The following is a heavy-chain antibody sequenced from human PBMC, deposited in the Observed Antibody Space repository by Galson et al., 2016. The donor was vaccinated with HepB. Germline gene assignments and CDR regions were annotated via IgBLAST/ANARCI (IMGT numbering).Heavy chain of an antibody. CDR1: GYSFTTYT. J-gene: IGHJ2*01. D-gene: IGHD6-25*01. Sequence: SVKVSCKASGYSFTTYTMNWVRQAPGQGLEWMGWINTNTGNPTYAQGFTGRFVFSLDTSVSRAYLQISSLKAEDTAVYYCARDPSVPLLRHFDLWGRGTLVTVSS. CDR2: INTNTGNP. V-gene: IGHV7-4-1*02. CDR3: ARDPSVPLLRHFDL.